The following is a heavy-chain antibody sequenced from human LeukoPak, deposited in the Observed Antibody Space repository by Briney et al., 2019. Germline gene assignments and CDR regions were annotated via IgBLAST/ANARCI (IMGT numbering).Heavy chain of an antibody. V-gene: IGHV4-59*01. CDR1: GGSISSYY. CDR2: IYYSGST. Sequence: SETLSLTCTVSGGSISSYYWSWIRQPPGKGLEWIGYIYYSGSTRYNPSLKSRLTISVDASKKQFSLKLSSVTAADTAFYYCARYIVSYPHDAFDIWGQGTMVTVSS. D-gene: IGHD1-26*01. CDR3: ARYIVSYPHDAFDI. J-gene: IGHJ3*02.